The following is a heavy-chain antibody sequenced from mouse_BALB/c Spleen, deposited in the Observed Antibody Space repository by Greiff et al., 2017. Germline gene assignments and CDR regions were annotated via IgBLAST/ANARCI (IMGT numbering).Heavy chain of an antibody. CDR1: RFTFSSYA. CDR3: ARGITTAFYAMDY. Sequence: EVKLMESGGGLVKPGGSLKLSCAASRFTFSSYAMSWVRQTPEKRLEWVASISSGGSTYYPDSVKGRFTISRDNARNILYLQMSSLRSEDTAMYYCARGITTAFYAMDYWGQGTPVTVSS. V-gene: IGHV5-6-5*01. D-gene: IGHD1-2*01. CDR2: ISSGGST. J-gene: IGHJ4*01.